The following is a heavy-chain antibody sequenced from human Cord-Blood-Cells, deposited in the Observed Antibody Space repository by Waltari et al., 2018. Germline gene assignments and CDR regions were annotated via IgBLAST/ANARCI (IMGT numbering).Heavy chain of an antibody. V-gene: IGHV4-34*01. Sequence: QVQLQQWGAGLLKPSETLSLTCAVYGGSFSGYYWSWTRQPPGKGLEWSGEINHSGSTNYNPSLKSRVTISVDTSKNQFSLKLSSVTAADTAVYYCARHLSGSYWFDPWGQGTLVTVSS. CDR3: ARHLSGSYWFDP. D-gene: IGHD1-26*01. CDR2: INHSGST. CDR1: GGSFSGYY. J-gene: IGHJ5*02.